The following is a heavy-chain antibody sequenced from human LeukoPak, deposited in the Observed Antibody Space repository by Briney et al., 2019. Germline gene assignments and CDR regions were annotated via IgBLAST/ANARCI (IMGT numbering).Heavy chain of an antibody. CDR2: IYPDDSDT. J-gene: IGHJ3*02. CDR1: GYRITSYW. V-gene: IGHV5-51*01. D-gene: IGHD4-17*01. Sequence: GESLKISCKGSGYRITSYWIGWVRQMPGKGLEWMGLIYPDDSDTRYSPSFQGQVTISADKSISTASLQWSSLKASDTAMYYCARAVYGDYGNDAFDIWGQGTMVTVSS. CDR3: ARAVYGDYGNDAFDI.